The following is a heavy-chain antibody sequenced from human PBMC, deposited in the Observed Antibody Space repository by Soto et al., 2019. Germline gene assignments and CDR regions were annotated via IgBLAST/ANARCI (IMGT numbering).Heavy chain of an antibody. J-gene: IGHJ4*02. D-gene: IGHD2-15*01. CDR1: GGSISSSSYY. CDR2: IYYSGST. V-gene: IGHV4-39*01. CDR3: ARSSLKPGRGLDFDY. Sequence: QLQLQESGPGLVKPSETLSLTCTVSGGSISSSSYYWGWIRQPPGKGLEWIGSIYYSGSTYYNPSLKSRGTISVDTSKNQFSLKLSSVTAADTAVYYCARSSLKPGRGLDFDYWGQGTLVTVSS.